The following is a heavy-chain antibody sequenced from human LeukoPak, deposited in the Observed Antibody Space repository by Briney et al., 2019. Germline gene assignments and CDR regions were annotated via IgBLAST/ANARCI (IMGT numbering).Heavy chain of an antibody. CDR3: ARGGRGWPLDY. J-gene: IGHJ4*02. D-gene: IGHD6-19*01. CDR1: GYTFTSYG. CDR2: INTNTGNP. Sequence: ASVKVSCKASGYTFTSYGISWVRQAPGQGLEWMGWINTNTGNPTYAQGFTGRFVFSLDTSVSTAYLQISSLKAEDTAVYYCARGGRGWPLDYWGQGTLVTVSS. V-gene: IGHV7-4-1*02.